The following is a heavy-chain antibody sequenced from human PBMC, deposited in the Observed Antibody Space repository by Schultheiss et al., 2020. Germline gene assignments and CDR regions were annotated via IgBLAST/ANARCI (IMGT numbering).Heavy chain of an antibody. CDR2: IYWDDDK. Sequence: SGPTLVKPTETLTLTYTVSGFSLSNARMGVSWIRQPPGKALEWLALIYWDDDKRYSTSLKSRLTISKDTSKSQVVLTMTNMDPVDTATYYCARILWWYGGNVSYYYYYGMDVWGQGTTVTVSS. V-gene: IGHV2-26*01. J-gene: IGHJ6*02. D-gene: IGHD4-23*01. CDR1: GFSLSNARMG. CDR3: ARILWWYGGNVSYYYYYGMDV.